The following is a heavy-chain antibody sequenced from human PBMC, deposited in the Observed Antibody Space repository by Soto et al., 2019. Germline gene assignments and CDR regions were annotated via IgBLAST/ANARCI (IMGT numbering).Heavy chain of an antibody. V-gene: IGHV4-34*01. CDR1: GGSFSPYF. Sequence: QVQLQQWGAGLLKPSETLSLTCAFYGGSFSPYFWSWIRQPPGKGLEWIGEINHSGSTNYNPSLTRRATLSVDTSKNQVSLKLTSVTAADTAVYYCARLASGWQYYYFDFWGRGTPVTVSS. CDR3: ARLASGWQYYYFDF. D-gene: IGHD6-19*01. J-gene: IGHJ2*01. CDR2: INHSGST.